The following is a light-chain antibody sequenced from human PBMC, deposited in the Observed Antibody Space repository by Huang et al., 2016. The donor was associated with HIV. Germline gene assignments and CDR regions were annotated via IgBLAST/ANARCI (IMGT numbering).Light chain of an antibody. Sequence: EIVLTQSPATLSLSPGERATLSCGASQSINNNYLAWYQQKPGQAPRLLIYDASFRATDSPDRFRGSGSGTDFTLTISRLEPEDFAVYFCQQYGGSPPLTFGGGTKVEIK. V-gene: IGKV3D-20*01. J-gene: IGKJ4*01. CDR2: DAS. CDR3: QQYGGSPPLT. CDR1: QSINNNY.